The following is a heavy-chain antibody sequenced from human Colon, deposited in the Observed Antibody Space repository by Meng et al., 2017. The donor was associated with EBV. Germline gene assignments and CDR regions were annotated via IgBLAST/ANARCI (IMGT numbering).Heavy chain of an antibody. CDR3: ARDNGDKVTTPYFDF. D-gene: IGHD2-8*01. CDR2: IIPVYGAT. Sequence: QGALGQLGAEVKRPGSSVRVPCKTSGGSLTNFAINWARQAPGQGREWMGGIIPVYGATNYAQKFYGRVTITADESTSTAYMELSSLTFEDTAVYYCARDNGDKVTTPYFDFWGQGTLVTVSS. J-gene: IGHJ4*02. V-gene: IGHV1-69*01. CDR1: GGSLTNFA.